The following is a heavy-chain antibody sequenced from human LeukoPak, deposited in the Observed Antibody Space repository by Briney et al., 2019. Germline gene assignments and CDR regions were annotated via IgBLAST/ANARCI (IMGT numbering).Heavy chain of an antibody. CDR1: GGSFSGYY. D-gene: IGHD2-15*01. CDR3: ARDRPDCSGGSCLTSFDY. Sequence: PSETLSLTCAVYGGSFSGYYWSWIRQPPGKGLEWIGQINHSGSTNYNPSLKSRVTISVDTSKNQFSLKLSSVTAADTAVYYCARDRPDCSGGSCLTSFDYWGQGTLVTVSS. V-gene: IGHV4-34*01. J-gene: IGHJ4*02. CDR2: INHSGST.